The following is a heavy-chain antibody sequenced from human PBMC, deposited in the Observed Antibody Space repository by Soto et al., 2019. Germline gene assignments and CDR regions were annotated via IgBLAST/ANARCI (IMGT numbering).Heavy chain of an antibody. J-gene: IGHJ6*03. CDR3: ARADPRHYYMDV. Sequence: QVPLVQSGAEVKKPGASVRVSCKASGYVFPSYDITWVRQAPGHGLEWMGWVNPGRGYKGYAQNFQGRVTLTRNMSISTVYMELSSLRSEDTAVYYCARADPRHYYMDVWGKGTTVTVSS. CDR2: VNPGRGYK. V-gene: IGHV1-8*01. CDR1: GYVFPSYD.